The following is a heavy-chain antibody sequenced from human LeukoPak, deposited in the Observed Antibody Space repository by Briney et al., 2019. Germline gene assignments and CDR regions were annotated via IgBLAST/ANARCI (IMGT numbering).Heavy chain of an antibody. V-gene: IGHV1-18*01. CDR2: ISAYNGNT. CDR1: GYTFTSYG. CDR3: AREGGRDGYKHKNRDDY. Sequence: ASVKVSCKASGYTFTSYGISWVRQAPGQGLEWMGWISAYNGNTNYAQKLQGRVTMTTDTSTSTAYMELRSLRSDDTAVYYCAREGGRDGYKHKNRDDYWGQGTLVTVSS. D-gene: IGHD5-24*01. J-gene: IGHJ4*02.